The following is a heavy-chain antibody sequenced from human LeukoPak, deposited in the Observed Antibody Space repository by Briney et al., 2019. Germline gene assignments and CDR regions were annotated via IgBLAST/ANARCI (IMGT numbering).Heavy chain of an antibody. D-gene: IGHD6-19*01. J-gene: IGHJ4*02. V-gene: IGHV3-7*01. CDR2: IKQDGSEK. CDR3: ARGSSGPLGDY. Sequence: GGSLRLSCAAAGFTLSSHWMSWVRQAPGKGLEWVANIKQDGSEKYYVDSVKGRLTISRDNAKNSLYLQMNSLRAEDTAVYYCARGSSGPLGDYWGQGTLVTVSS. CDR1: GFTLSSHW.